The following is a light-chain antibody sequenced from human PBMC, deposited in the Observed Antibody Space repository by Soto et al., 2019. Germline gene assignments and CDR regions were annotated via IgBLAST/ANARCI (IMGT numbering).Light chain of an antibody. CDR3: QQYYDWPLT. Sequence: IIITPSPATASVSPGSGSTLSGMGIQGIGSTLAWYQHKPGQTPRLLIYDTSTRATGVPARFSGSRSGTEFTLTINSLQPEDFAVYYCQQYYDWPLTFGRGTKVEIK. V-gene: IGKV3-15*01. CDR1: QGIGST. J-gene: IGKJ4*01. CDR2: DTS.